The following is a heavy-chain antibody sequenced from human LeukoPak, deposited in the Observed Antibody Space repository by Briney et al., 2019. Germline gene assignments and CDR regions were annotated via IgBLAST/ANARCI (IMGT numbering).Heavy chain of an antibody. V-gene: IGHV3-15*01. Sequence: GGSLRLSCAASGFTFSNAWMSWVRQAPGKGLEWVGRIKSKTDGGTTDYAAPVKGGFTISRDDSKNTLYLQMNSLKTEDTAVYYCTTGESLYYYDHTVFDYWGQGTLVTVSS. J-gene: IGHJ4*02. CDR3: TTGESLYYYDHTVFDY. CDR2: IKSKTDGGTT. D-gene: IGHD3-22*01. CDR1: GFTFSNAW.